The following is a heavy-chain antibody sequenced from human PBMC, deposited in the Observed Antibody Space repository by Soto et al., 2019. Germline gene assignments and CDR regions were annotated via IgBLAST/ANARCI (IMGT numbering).Heavy chain of an antibody. Sequence: ASVKVSCKASGYTFTGYYMHWVRQAPGQGLEWMGWINPNSGGTNYAQKFQGWVTMTRDTSISTAYMELSRLRSDDTAVYYCARALGYCSGGSCRHRRYYFDYWGQGTLVTVSS. D-gene: IGHD2-15*01. V-gene: IGHV1-2*04. CDR1: GYTFTGYY. CDR2: INPNSGGT. J-gene: IGHJ4*02. CDR3: ARALGYCSGGSCRHRRYYFDY.